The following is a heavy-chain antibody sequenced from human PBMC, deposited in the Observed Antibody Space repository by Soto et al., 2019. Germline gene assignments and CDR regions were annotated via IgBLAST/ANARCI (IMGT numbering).Heavy chain of an antibody. CDR1: GFTFSSYS. CDR3: ASDSSGWYEDDAFDI. Sequence: EVQLVESGGGLVKPGGSLRLSCAASGFTFSSYSMNWVRQAPGKGLEWVSSMSSSSSYIYYADSVKGRFTISRDNAKNSLYLQMNSLRAEDTAVYYCASDSSGWYEDDAFDIWGQGTMVTVSS. CDR2: MSSSSSYI. V-gene: IGHV3-21*01. D-gene: IGHD6-19*01. J-gene: IGHJ3*02.